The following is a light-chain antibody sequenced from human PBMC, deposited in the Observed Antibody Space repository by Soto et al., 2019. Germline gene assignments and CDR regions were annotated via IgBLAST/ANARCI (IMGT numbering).Light chain of an antibody. V-gene: IGLV2-14*03. CDR3: SSYTSSSTVI. CDR1: SSDIGGYNY. Sequence: QSVLTQPASVSGSPGQSITISCTGTSSDIGGYNYISWYQQHPGKAPKFIIYDVRNRPSGVSNRFSGSRSGNTASLTISGLRDEDEADYYCSSYTSSSTVIFGGGTQLTVL. J-gene: IGLJ2*01. CDR2: DVR.